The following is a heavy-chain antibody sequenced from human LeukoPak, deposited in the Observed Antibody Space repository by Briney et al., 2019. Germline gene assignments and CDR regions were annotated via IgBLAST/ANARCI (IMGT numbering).Heavy chain of an antibody. CDR1: GFTSSTYA. Sequence: PGGSLRLSCAASGFTSSTYAMSWVRQAPGKGLEWVSTISGSGVSTYYADSVKGRFTISRDTSKNKLYLQMNSLRAEDRAVYYCAKQWRGTGDAFDIWGQGTVVTFSS. V-gene: IGHV3-23*01. D-gene: IGHD3/OR15-3a*01. CDR3: AKQWRGTGDAFDI. J-gene: IGHJ3*02. CDR2: ISGSGVST.